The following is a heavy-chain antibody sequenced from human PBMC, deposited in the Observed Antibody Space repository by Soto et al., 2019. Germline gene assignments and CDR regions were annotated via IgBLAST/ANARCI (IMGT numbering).Heavy chain of an antibody. V-gene: IGHV3-23*01. CDR3: ASINPLFWSPDSYYYHGMDV. D-gene: IGHD3-3*01. J-gene: IGHJ6*02. CDR2: ISGGGGSA. Sequence: GVSLRLSSVGSGFTCGSYARSWVRQAPGKRLEWVSAISGGGGSAYHAEAVKGRFTISRDNSKNTLYLQMNSLRVEDTAVYYCASINPLFWSPDSYYYHGMDVWGQGTTVTVSS. CDR1: GFTCGSYA.